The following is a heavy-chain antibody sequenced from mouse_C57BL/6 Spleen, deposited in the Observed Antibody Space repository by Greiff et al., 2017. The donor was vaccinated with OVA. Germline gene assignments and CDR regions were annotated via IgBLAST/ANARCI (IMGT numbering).Heavy chain of an antibody. CDR1: GFSLTSYG. J-gene: IGHJ3*01. V-gene: IGHV2-6-1*01. D-gene: IGHD2-4*01. Sequence: QVQLKESGPGLVAPSQSLSITCTVSGFSLTSYGVHWVRQPPGKGLEWLVVIWSDGSTTYNSALKSRLSISKDNSKSQVFLKMNSLQTDDTAMYYFARHDDYADCSFAYLGQGTLVTVSA. CDR2: IWSDGST. CDR3: ARHDDYADCSFAY.